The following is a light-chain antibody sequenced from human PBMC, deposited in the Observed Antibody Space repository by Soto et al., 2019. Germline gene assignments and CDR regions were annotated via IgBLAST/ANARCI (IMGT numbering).Light chain of an antibody. CDR3: QQCATSPLT. CDR1: QSVGNHY. J-gene: IGKJ1*01. Sequence: PGERATLSCRASQSVGNHYVAWYQQKPGQAPRLLIHDASSRATGIPDRFSGSGSGTDFTLTISRLELEDFAVYFCQQCATSPLTFGQGTRVDIK. CDR2: DAS. V-gene: IGKV3-20*01.